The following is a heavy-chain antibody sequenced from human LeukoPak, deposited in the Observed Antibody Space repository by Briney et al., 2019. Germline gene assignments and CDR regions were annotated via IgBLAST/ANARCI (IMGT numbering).Heavy chain of an antibody. CDR2: IIPILGIA. J-gene: IGHJ4*02. CDR1: GGTFSSYA. Sequence: AASVKVSCKASGGTFSSYAISWVRQAPGQGLESMGRIIPILGIANYAQKFQGRVTITADKSTSTAYMELSSLRSEDTAVYYCASGEDSSGYYYYWGQGTLVTVSS. D-gene: IGHD3-22*01. V-gene: IGHV1-69*04. CDR3: ASGEDSSGYYYY.